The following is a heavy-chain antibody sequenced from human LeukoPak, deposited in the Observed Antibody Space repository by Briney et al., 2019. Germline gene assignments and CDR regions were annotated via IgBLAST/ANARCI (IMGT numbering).Heavy chain of an antibody. CDR2: IWYDGTNI. D-gene: IGHD4-11*01. Sequence: GTSLRLSCAASGLILSSYGIHWVRQAPGKGLEWVAVIWYDGTNIYYGDSVKGRFSISRANSKNTVYLQMDGLRAEDTAVYYCARDAGGAFGNYVNYFDYWGQGTLVTVSS. CDR1: GLILSSYG. J-gene: IGHJ4*02. V-gene: IGHV3-33*01. CDR3: ARDAGGAFGNYVNYFDY.